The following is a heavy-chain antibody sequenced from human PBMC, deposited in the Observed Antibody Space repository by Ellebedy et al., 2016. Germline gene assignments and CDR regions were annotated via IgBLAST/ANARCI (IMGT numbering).Heavy chain of an antibody. J-gene: IGHJ4*02. CDR1: GFTFSSYA. CDR3: ARDSAGVVVTSCFDY. CDR2: ISSSSSTI. V-gene: IGHV3-48*02. Sequence: GGSLRLXXAASGFTFSSYAMSWVRQAPGKGLEWVSYISSSSSTIYYADSVKGRFTISRDNAKNSLYLQMNSLRDEDTAVYYCARDSAGVVVTSCFDYWGQGTLVTVSS. D-gene: IGHD2-21*02.